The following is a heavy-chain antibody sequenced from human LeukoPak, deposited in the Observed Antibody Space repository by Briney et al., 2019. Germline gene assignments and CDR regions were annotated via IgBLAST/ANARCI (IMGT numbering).Heavy chain of an antibody. V-gene: IGHV3-7*01. Sequence: GGSLRLSCVGSGFTFRSHAMSWVRQAPGKGLEWVASIKHGGSEKYYVDSVRGRFTISRDNTMNSLYLQMSSLRAEDTAVYYCATDRGWRTSGYYLYYFEYWGQGTLVTYSS. CDR3: ATDRGWRTSGYYLYYFEY. J-gene: IGHJ4*02. D-gene: IGHD3-3*01. CDR2: IKHGGSEK. CDR1: GFTFRSHA.